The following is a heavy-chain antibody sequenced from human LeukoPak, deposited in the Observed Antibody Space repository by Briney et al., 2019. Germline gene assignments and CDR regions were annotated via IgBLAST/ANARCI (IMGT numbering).Heavy chain of an antibody. CDR2: INPNSGGT. CDR3: ARVTLHRPGFTMVRGHDAFDI. J-gene: IGHJ3*02. V-gene: IGHV1-2*02. CDR1: GYTFTGYY. D-gene: IGHD3-10*01. Sequence: ASVKVSCKASGYTFTGYYMHWVRQAPGQGLEWMGWINPNSGGTNYAQKFQGRVTMTTDTSTSTAYMELRSLRSDDTAVYYCARVTLHRPGFTMVRGHDAFDIWGQGTMVTVSS.